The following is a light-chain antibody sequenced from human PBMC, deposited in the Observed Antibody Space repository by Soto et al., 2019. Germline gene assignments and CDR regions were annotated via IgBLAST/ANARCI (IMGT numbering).Light chain of an antibody. CDR1: QSIGMW. V-gene: IGKV1-5*01. CDR3: QQYNSYSKT. J-gene: IGKJ1*01. CDR2: DAY. Sequence: DIQMTQSPSTLSASVGDRVTITCRASQSIGMWLAWFQQKPWKAPKVLIHDAYSLESGVPSRFSGSGSGTEFTLTISSLQPEDSATYYCQQYNSYSKTFGQGTKVDIK.